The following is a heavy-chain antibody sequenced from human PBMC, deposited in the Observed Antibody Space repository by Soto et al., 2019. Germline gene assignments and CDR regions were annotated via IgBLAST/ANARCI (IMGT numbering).Heavy chain of an antibody. V-gene: IGHV4-31*03. CDR1: GASITNDDFF. D-gene: IGHD5-18*01. CDR3: AEMERTQLWLLVQN. Sequence: SETLSLTCTVSGASITNDDFFWSWVCQHPDKGLEWLAYITYGGSIYYNPSLRSRLSVSIDKSKSQFSLNVRSVTAADTAVYFCAEMERTQLWLLVQNWGQGLPVTVSS. CDR2: ITYGGSI. J-gene: IGHJ4*02.